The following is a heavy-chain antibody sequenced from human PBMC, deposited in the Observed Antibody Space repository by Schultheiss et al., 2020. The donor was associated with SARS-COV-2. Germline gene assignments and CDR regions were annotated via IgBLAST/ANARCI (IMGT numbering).Heavy chain of an antibody. CDR3: ARVRGGVPIAVAGIDY. V-gene: IGHV3-23*01. CDR2: ISGSGGST. D-gene: IGHD6-19*01. Sequence: GGSLRLSCAASGFTFSSYAMSWVRQAPGKGLEWVSAISGSGGSTYYADSVKGRFTISRDNSKNTLYLQMNSLRAGDTAVYYCARVRGGVPIAVAGIDYWGQGTLVTVSS. CDR1: GFTFSSYA. J-gene: IGHJ4*02.